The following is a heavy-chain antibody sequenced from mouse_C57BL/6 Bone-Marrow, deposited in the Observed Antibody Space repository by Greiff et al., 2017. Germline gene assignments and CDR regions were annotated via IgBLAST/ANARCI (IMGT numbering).Heavy chain of an antibody. D-gene: IGHD2-4*01. CDR2: IYPRDGST. J-gene: IGHJ4*01. CDR1: GYTFTDHT. Sequence: QVQLQQSDAELVKPGASVKISCTVSGYTFTDHTIHWMKQRPEQGLEWIGYIYPRDGSTKYNEKFKGKATLTADKSSSTAYMQLNSLTSEDSAVYFCTRGGYYESLAMDYWGQGTSVTVSS. V-gene: IGHV1-78*01. CDR3: TRGGYYESLAMDY.